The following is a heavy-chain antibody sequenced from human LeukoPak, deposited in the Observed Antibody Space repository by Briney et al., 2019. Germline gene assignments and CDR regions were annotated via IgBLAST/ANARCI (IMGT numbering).Heavy chain of an antibody. V-gene: IGHV4-61*01. CDR3: ARVGYSSSGNYYNDRGAFDY. Sequence: TSETLSLTCTVSGYSISSGYYWGWIRQPPGKGLEWIGYIYYSGSTNYNPSLKSRVTISVDTSKNQFSLKLSSVTAADAAVYYCARVGYSSSGNYYNDRGAFDYWGQGTLVTVSS. CDR2: IYYSGST. CDR1: GYSISSGYY. J-gene: IGHJ4*02. D-gene: IGHD3-10*01.